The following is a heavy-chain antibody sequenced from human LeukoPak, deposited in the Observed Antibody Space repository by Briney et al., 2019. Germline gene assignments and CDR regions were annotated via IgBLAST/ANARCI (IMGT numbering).Heavy chain of an antibody. CDR1: GGSITSYY. Sequence: SSETLSLTCTVSGGSITSYYWSWIRQPPGKGLEWIGYIYYSGSTNYNPSLKSRVTISVDTAKNQFSLKLSSVTAADTAVYYCARHGSTYYYGSGSYYLFDYWGQGTLVTVSS. D-gene: IGHD3-10*01. CDR3: ARHGSTYYYGSGSYYLFDY. J-gene: IGHJ4*02. V-gene: IGHV4-59*08. CDR2: IYYSGST.